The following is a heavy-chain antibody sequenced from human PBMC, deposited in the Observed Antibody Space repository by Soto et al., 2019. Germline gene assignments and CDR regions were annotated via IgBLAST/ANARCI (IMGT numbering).Heavy chain of an antibody. CDR3: ARWGTTGGLDV. CDR1: GFTFRSYV. CDR2: TSYDGSDK. Sequence: QVQLVESGGGVVQPGTSLRVSCVGSGFTFRSYVIHWVRQAPGKGLEWVALTSYDGSDKYYGDSVRGRFTISRDNSRNTVDLEVDSLSFEATALYYCARWGTTGGLDVWGQGTLVSVSS. J-gene: IGHJ1*01. V-gene: IGHV3-30*19. D-gene: IGHD3-16*01.